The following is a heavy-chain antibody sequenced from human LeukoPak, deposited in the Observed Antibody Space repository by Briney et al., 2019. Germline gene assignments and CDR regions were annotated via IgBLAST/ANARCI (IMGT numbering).Heavy chain of an antibody. D-gene: IGHD5-18*01. V-gene: IGHV4-59*01. CDR1: GGSISSYY. J-gene: IGHJ4*02. CDR2: IYYSGST. Sequence: SETLSLTCTVSGGSISSYYWSWIRQPPGKGLEWIGYIYYSGSTNYNPSLKSRVTISVDTSKNQFSLKLSSVTGADTAVYYCAREVSYGYGVDYWGQGTLVTVSS. CDR3: AREVSYGYGVDY.